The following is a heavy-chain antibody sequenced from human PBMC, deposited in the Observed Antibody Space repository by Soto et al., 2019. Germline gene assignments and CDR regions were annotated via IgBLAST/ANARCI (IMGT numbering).Heavy chain of an antibody. CDR1: GYTFTSYG. CDR2: ISAYNGNT. CDR3: ARAVGVEPAARRDY. Sequence: QVQLVQSGAEVKKPGASVKVSCKASGYTFTSYGISWVRQAPGQGLEWMGWISAYNGNTNYAQKLQGRVTMTTDTPTSTAYMELRRLRADDTAVYYCARAVGVEPAARRDYWGQGTLVTVSS. V-gene: IGHV1-18*01. D-gene: IGHD6-6*01. J-gene: IGHJ4*02.